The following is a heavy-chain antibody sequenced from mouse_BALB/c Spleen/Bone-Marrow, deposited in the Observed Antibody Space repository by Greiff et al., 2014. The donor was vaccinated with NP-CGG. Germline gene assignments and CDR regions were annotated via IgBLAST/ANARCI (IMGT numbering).Heavy chain of an antibody. CDR3: ARVTTDWYFDV. V-gene: IGHV1-20*02. Sequence: EVQLQQSGPELVKPGASVKISCKASGYSFTGYFMNWVIQSHGKSLEWIGRINPYNGDSFYNQKFEGKATLPVDKSSSTAHMELRSLASEDSAVYYCARVTTDWYFDVWGAGTTVTVSS. CDR1: GYSFTGYF. D-gene: IGHD1-1*01. J-gene: IGHJ1*01. CDR2: INPYNGDS.